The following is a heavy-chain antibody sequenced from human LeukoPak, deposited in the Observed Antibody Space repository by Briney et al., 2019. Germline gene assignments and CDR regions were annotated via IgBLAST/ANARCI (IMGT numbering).Heavy chain of an antibody. CDR2: IYYSGST. V-gene: IGHV4-39*01. CDR3: ARGDDYGDYGPDY. CDR1: GGSISSSSYY. J-gene: IGHJ4*02. D-gene: IGHD4-17*01. Sequence: SETLSLTCTVSGGSISSSSYYWGWIRQPPGKGLEWIGSIYYSGSTYYNPSLKSRVTISVDTSKNQFSLKLSSVTAADTAVYYCARGDDYGDYGPDYWGQGTLVTVSS.